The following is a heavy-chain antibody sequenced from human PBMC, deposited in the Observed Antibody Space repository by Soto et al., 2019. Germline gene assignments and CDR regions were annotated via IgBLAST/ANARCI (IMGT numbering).Heavy chain of an antibody. Sequence: EVQLVESGGGLVKPGGSLRLSCAASGFTFSSYSMNWVRQAPGKGLEWVSSISSSSSYIYYADSVKGRFTISRDNAKNSMYLQMNSVEAAETVGYYCARDSSFEVVTARSAGFDYWGQGPMVAVSS. CDR2: ISSSSSYI. J-gene: IGHJ4*02. V-gene: IGHV3-21*01. D-gene: IGHD2-21*02. CDR3: ARDSSFEVVTARSAGFDY. CDR1: GFTFSSYS.